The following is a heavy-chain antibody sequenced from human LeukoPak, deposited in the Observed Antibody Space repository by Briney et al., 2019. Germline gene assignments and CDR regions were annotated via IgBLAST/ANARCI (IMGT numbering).Heavy chain of an antibody. CDR2: ISGSGGST. V-gene: IGHV3-23*01. D-gene: IGHD2-2*02. J-gene: IGHJ3*02. CDR1: GFTFSSYA. Sequence: PGGSLRLSCAASGFTFSSYAMSWVRQAPGKGLEWVSAISGSGGSTYYADSVKGRFTISRDNSKNTLYLQMNSLRAEDTAVYYCAKAPDIVVVPAAIRAFDIWGQGTMVTVSS. CDR3: AKAPDIVVVPAAIRAFDI.